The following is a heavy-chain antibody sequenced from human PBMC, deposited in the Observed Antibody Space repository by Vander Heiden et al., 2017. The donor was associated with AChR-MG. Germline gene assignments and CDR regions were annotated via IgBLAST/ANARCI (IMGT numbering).Heavy chain of an antibody. D-gene: IGHD3-10*01. V-gene: IGHV4-34*01. Sequence: QVQLQPLGAGLLKPSETLSLPCAVYGGSFSGYHRSRVRPPPGKGLEWSGEINHSGSTNYNPSLKSRVTISVDTSKNQFSLKVSSVTAADTAVYYCARGMVRGIVTPTYWGQGTLVTVSS. CDR1: GGSFSGYH. CDR3: ARGMVRGIVTPTY. CDR2: INHSGST. J-gene: IGHJ4*02.